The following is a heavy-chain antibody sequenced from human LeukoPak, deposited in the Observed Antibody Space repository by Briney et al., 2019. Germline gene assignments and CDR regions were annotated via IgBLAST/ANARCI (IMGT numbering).Heavy chain of an antibody. V-gene: IGHV3-74*01. D-gene: IGHD3-22*01. J-gene: IGHJ1*01. CDR3: ARAPSEIGGYYPEYFRH. CDR1: GFTFSSYW. CDR2: IKSDGST. Sequence: GGSLRLSCAASGFTFSSYWMHWVRQAPGKGLVWVSRIKSDGSTNYAASVKGRFPISRDNAKNTVSLQMNSLRAEDTGVYYCARAPSEIGGYYPEYFRHWGQGTLVTVSS.